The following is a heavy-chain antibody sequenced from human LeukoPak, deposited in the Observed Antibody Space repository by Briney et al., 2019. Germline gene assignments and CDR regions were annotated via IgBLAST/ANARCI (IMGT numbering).Heavy chain of an antibody. D-gene: IGHD6-13*01. CDR2: VYYTVTT. V-gene: IGHV4-39*01. J-gene: IGHJ6*02. CDR3: AVSRSSSWGYYYYGMDV. Sequence: PSETLSLTCTVSGGSVSSGTYYWVWLRQPPGKGLEWIVSVYYTVTTYYTPSFESRVTISVDTTKNQFSLKLNSVTAADTAVYYCAVSRSSSWGYYYYGMDVWGQGTTVTVSS. CDR1: GGSVSSGTYY.